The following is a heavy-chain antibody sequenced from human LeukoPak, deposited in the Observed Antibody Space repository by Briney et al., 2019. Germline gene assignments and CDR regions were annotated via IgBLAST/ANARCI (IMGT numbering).Heavy chain of an antibody. D-gene: IGHD2-2*01. CDR3: ARGDIVVVPAAMFG. J-gene: IGHJ4*02. V-gene: IGHV3-7*01. Sequence: GGSLRLSCAASGFTFSSYWMSWVRQAPGKGLEWVANIKQDGSEKYYVDSVKGRFTISRDNAKNSLYLQMNSLRAEDTAAYYCARGDIVVVPAAMFGWGQGTLVTVSS. CDR1: GFTFSSYW. CDR2: IKQDGSEK.